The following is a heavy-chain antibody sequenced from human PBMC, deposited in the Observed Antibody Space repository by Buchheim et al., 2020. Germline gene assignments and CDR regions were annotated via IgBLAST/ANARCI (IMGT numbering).Heavy chain of an antibody. D-gene: IGHD3-22*01. J-gene: IGHJ4*02. CDR1: GGSISSSNW. V-gene: IGHV4-4*02. Sequence: QVQLQESGPGLVKPSGTLSLTCAVSGGSISSSNWWSWVRQPPGKGLEWIGEIYHSGSTNYNPSLKSRVTIPVDKSKNQFSLKLSSVTAADTAVYYCARDSGTSYDSSGSNWRYFDYWGQGTL. CDR2: IYHSGST. CDR3: ARDSGTSYDSSGSNWRYFDY.